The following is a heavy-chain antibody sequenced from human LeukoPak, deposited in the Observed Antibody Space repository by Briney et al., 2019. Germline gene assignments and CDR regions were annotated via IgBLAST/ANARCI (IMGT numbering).Heavy chain of an antibody. CDR2: IRSSSSYI. V-gene: IGHV3-21*01. J-gene: IGHJ4*02. Sequence: GGSLRLSCAASGFTFSTYAMNWVRQAPGKGLEWVSFIRSSSSYIYYADSVKGRFTISRDNAKNSLYLQMNSLRAEDTAVYYCARPGIAVAGEFVDYWAREPWSASPQ. CDR1: GFTFSTYA. CDR3: ARPGIAVAGEFVDY. D-gene: IGHD6-19*01.